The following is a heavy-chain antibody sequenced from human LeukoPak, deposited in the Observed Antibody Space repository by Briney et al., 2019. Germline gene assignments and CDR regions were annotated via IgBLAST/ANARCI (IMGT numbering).Heavy chain of an antibody. J-gene: IGHJ4*02. CDR1: GGSFSGYY. Sequence: NPSETLSLTCAVYGGSFSGYYWSWIRQHPGKGLEWIGYIYYSGSTYYNPSLKSRVTISVDTSKNQFSLKLSSVTAADTAVYYCARGVSGHQWLVRAVYYFDYWGQGTLVTVSS. CDR3: ARGVSGHQWLVRAVYYFDY. D-gene: IGHD6-19*01. V-gene: IGHV4-34*01. CDR2: IYYSGST.